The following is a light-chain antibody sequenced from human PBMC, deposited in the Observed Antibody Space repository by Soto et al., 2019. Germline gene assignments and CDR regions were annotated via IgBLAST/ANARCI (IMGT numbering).Light chain of an antibody. Sequence: DIQMTQSPSSLSASVGDRVTIICRASQDISNYLAWYQQKPGEVPKLLIYAASTLQSGVPSRFSGSGSGTDFPLTIRSLQPEDVATYYCQKYNSAPYTFGQGTKLEIK. V-gene: IGKV1-27*01. J-gene: IGKJ2*01. CDR2: AAS. CDR1: QDISNY. CDR3: QKYNSAPYT.